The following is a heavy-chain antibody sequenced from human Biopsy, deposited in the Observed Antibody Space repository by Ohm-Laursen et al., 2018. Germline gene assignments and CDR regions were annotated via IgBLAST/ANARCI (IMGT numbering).Heavy chain of an antibody. Sequence: SVKVSCKASGYTFTSYYLHWVRQAPGQGLEWMGWINPKSGGTHYLEKFRGRVTMTRDTSISTAYMEVSSLRSDDTAVYYCAIDGNDFLTDYLKIDQWGQGTLVTVSS. CDR2: INPKSGGT. J-gene: IGHJ4*02. V-gene: IGHV1-2*02. CDR1: GYTFTSYY. D-gene: IGHD3-9*01. CDR3: AIDGNDFLTDYLKIDQ.